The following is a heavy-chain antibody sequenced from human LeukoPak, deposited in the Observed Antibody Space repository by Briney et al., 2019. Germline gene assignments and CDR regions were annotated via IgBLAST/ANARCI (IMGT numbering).Heavy chain of an antibody. V-gene: IGHV3-48*03. Sequence: GGSLRLSCAASGFTFSSYEMNWVRQAPGKGLEWVSYISSSGSTIYYADSVKGRFTISRDNAKNSLYLQMNSLRAEDTAVYYCARPPSEWLRWDYFDYWGQGTLVTVSS. D-gene: IGHD5-12*01. CDR2: ISSSGSTI. CDR1: GFTFSSYE. J-gene: IGHJ4*02. CDR3: ARPPSEWLRWDYFDY.